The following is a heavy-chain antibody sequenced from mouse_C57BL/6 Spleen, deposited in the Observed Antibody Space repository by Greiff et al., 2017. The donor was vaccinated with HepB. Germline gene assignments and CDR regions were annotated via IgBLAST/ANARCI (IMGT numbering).Heavy chain of an antibody. CDR2: INPSTGGT. CDR1: GYSFTGYY. Sequence: EVQLQQSGPELVKPGASVKISCKASGYSFTGYYMNWVKQSPEKSLEWIGEINPSTGGTNYNQKFKAKATLTVDQSSSTAYMKLKSLTSEDAAVYYCARGGFYFDYWGQGTTLTVSS. CDR3: ARGGFYFDY. V-gene: IGHV1-42*01. J-gene: IGHJ2*01.